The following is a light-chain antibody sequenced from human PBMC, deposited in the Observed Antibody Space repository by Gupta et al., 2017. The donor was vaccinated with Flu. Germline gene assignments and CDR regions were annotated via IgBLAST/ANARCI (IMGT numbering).Light chain of an antibody. Sequence: IVLTQSPATLSLSPGERATLSCRASQSVSSYLAWYQQKPGQAPRLLIYDASNRATGIPARFSGSGSGTDFTLTISSLEPEDFAVYYCQQRSTWSDTFGQGTKLEIK. CDR3: QQRSTWSDT. V-gene: IGKV3-11*01. J-gene: IGKJ2*01. CDR2: DAS. CDR1: QSVSSY.